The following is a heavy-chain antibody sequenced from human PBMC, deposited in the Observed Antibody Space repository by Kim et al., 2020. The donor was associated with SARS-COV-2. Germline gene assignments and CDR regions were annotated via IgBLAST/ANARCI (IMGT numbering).Heavy chain of an antibody. J-gene: IGHJ6*02. CDR2: VYYSGST. CDR3: ARLKYSSGGYYSSPYYYGLDV. CDR1: GGSISNYY. V-gene: IGHV4-59*01. D-gene: IGHD3-10*01. Sequence: SETLSLTCSVSGGSISNYYWSWIRQPPGKGLEWIGYVYYSGSTDYNPSLKSRVTISVDTSKNQFSLKLSSVTAADTAVYYCARLKYSSGGYYSSPYYYGLDVWGQGTTVTVSS.